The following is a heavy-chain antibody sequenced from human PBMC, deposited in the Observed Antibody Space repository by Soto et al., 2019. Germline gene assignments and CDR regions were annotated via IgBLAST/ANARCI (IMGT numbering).Heavy chain of an antibody. Sequence: ASVKVSCKASGFSFTDYYIHWVRQAPGQGLEWLGWFNPKTGGPNYAPKFQGRVTMTRDTSLSTTYMELTSLTSDDTAVYYCAREHAGFGDYWGPGTLVTVSS. CDR2: FNPKTGGP. CDR3: AREHAGFGDY. D-gene: IGHD3-16*01. J-gene: IGHJ4*02. CDR1: GFSFTDYY. V-gene: IGHV1-2*02.